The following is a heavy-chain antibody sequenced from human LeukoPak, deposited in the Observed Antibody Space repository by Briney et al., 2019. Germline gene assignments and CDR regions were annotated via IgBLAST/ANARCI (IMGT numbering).Heavy chain of an antibody. Sequence: ASVEVSCKASGYTFTSYYLHWVRQAPGQGLEWMGIINPSGGNTNYAQKFQDRVTMTRDTSTSTVYMQLSSLRSEDTAVYYYARDEMDSLDYWGQGTLVTVSS. V-gene: IGHV1-46*01. CDR1: GYTFTSYY. CDR3: ARDEMDSLDY. D-gene: IGHD5-24*01. CDR2: INPSGGNT. J-gene: IGHJ4*02.